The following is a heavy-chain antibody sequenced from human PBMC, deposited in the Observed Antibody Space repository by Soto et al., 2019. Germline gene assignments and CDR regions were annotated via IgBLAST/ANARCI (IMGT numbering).Heavy chain of an antibody. D-gene: IGHD4-4*01. J-gene: IGHJ6*03. CDR3: ARGFSSTTTYYYYMDV. V-gene: IGHV3-66*01. CDR2: IYSGGDT. Sequence: GGSLRLSCAASGFTVRTNYMSWVRQAPGKELEWVSVIYSGGDTYYADSVKGRFIISTDNSKNTLLLQMNSLRVEDTAVYYCARGFSSTTTYYYYMDVWGKGTTVTVSS. CDR1: GFTVRTNY.